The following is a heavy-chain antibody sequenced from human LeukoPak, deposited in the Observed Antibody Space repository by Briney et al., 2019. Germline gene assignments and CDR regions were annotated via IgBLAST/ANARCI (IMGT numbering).Heavy chain of an antibody. J-gene: IGHJ4*02. D-gene: IGHD5-18*01. CDR2: IIPILGIA. V-gene: IGHV1-69*04. CDR1: GGTFSSYA. CDR3: AREGDTAMVTDY. Sequence: GSSVKVSCKASGGTFSSYAISWVRQAPGQGLEWMGRIIPILGIANYAQKFQGRVTITADKSTSTAYMGLSSLRSEDTAVYYCAREGDTAMVTDYWGQGTLVTVSS.